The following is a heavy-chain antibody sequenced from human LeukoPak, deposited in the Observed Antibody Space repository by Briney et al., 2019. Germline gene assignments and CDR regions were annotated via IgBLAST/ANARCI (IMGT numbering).Heavy chain of an antibody. CDR1: GGSFSGYF. V-gene: IGHV4-34*01. Sequence: KPSETLSLTCAVYGGSFSGYFWSWIRQPPGKGLEWIGEINHSGGSYYNPSLKSRVTMSVDTSKIQFSLKLSSVTAADTAVYYCARGNPTTVHTFDFWGQGTLVTVSS. CDR3: ARGNPTTVHTFDF. D-gene: IGHD4-11*01. J-gene: IGHJ4*02. CDR2: INHSGGS.